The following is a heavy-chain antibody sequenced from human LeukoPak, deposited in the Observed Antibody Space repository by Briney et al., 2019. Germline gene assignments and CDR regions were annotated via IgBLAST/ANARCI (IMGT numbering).Heavy chain of an antibody. CDR2: INPNSGGT. D-gene: IGHD2-2*01. J-gene: IGHJ5*02. CDR3: ASPSCDSTSCYGWFDP. V-gene: IGHV1-2*02. Sequence: ASVKVSCKASGYTFTGYYMHWVRQAPGQGLEWMGWINPNSGGTNYAQKFQGRVTMTRDTSISTAYMELSRLRPDDTAVYYCASPSCDSTSCYGWFDPWGQGTLVTVSS. CDR1: GYTFTGYY.